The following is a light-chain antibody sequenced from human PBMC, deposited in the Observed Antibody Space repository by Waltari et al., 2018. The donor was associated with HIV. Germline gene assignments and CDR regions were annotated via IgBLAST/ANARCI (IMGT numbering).Light chain of an antibody. V-gene: IGKV1-5*03. CDR3: QQYDSYSYT. CDR1: QNINIW. CDR2: KAS. J-gene: IGKJ2*01. Sequence: DIQLTQSPSTLAASVGDRVTITCRASQNINIWLGWYQQKPGKALKLLIYKASFREPGVPPRFAGSGSGAEFTITISSLQTDDFATYYCQQYDSYSYTFGQVTKVEIK.